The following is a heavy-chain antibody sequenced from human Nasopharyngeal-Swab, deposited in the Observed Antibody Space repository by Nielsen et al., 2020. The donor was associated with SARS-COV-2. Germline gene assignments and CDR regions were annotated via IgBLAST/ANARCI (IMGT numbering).Heavy chain of an antibody. CDR2: IYYSGST. V-gene: IGHV4-39*01. D-gene: IGHD3-10*01. CDR3: TKDVLLWFGELYGGNWFDP. J-gene: IGHJ5*02. CDR1: GGSISSSSYY. Sequence: SETLSLTCTVSGGSISSSSYYWGWMRQPPGKGLEWIGSIYYSGSTYYNPSFNSQATTSVDTSKNQFSQKLSSVTAADTAVYYCTKDVLLWFGELYGGNWFDPWGQGTLVTVSS.